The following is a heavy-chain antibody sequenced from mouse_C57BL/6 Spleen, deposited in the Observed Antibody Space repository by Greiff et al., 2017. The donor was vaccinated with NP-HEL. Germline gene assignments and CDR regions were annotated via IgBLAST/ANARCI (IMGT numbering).Heavy chain of an antibody. D-gene: IGHD1-3*01. V-gene: IGHV5-6*01. J-gene: IGHJ2*01. CDR1: GFTFSSYG. CDR3: ARHSGALDY. CDR2: ISSGGSYT. Sequence: DVHLVESGGDLVKPGGSLKLSCAASGFTFSSYGMSWVRQTPDKRLEWVATISSGGSYTYYPDSVKGRFTISRDNAKNTLYLQMSSLKSEDTAMYYCARHSGALDYWGQGTTLTVSS.